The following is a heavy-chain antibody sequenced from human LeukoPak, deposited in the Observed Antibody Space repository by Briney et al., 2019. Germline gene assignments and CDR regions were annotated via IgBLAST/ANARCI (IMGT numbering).Heavy chain of an antibody. V-gene: IGHV5-51*01. CDR2: IYPGDSDT. CDR3: ARQVSYYYYYMDV. Sequence: GESLKISCKGSGYSFTSYWIGWVRQMPGKGLEWMGIIYPGDSDTRYSPSFQGQVTISADKSISTAYLQWSSLKASDTAMYYCARQVSYYYYYMDVWGKGTTVTISS. CDR1: GYSFTSYW. J-gene: IGHJ6*03.